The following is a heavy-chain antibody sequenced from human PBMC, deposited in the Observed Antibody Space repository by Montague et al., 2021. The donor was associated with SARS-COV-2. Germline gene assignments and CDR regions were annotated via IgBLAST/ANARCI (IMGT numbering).Heavy chain of an antibody. V-gene: IGHV2-70*11. D-gene: IGHD2-15*01. CDR1: GFSLTTDGVT. Sequence: PALVKPTQTVTLTCTFSGFSLTTDGVTMSWIRQPPGKALEWLARIDWDDDRYYSTSLRTRLTISKDTSKNQVVLTMTNMDPVDTATYYCARTLGYCSGDNCYSGPFDXWGQGTMVTVSS. CDR2: IDWDDDR. J-gene: IGHJ3*02. CDR3: ARTLGYCSGDNCYSGPFDX.